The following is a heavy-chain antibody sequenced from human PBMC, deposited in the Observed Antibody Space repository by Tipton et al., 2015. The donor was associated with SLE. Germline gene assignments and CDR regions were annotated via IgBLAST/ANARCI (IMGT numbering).Heavy chain of an antibody. CDR1: GGSISSSSYY. V-gene: IGHV4-39*01. Sequence: LRLSCTVSGGSISSSSYYWGWIRQPPGKGLEWIGSIYYSGGTYCNPSLKSRVTISVDTSKNQFSLKLSSVTAADTAVYYCARVPGVTMIGFDYWGQGTLVTVSS. CDR2: IYYSGGT. J-gene: IGHJ4*02. CDR3: ARVPGVTMIGFDY. D-gene: IGHD3-22*01.